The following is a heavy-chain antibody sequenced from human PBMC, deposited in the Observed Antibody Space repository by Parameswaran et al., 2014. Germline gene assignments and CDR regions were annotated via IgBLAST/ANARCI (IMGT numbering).Heavy chain of an antibody. CDR2: INPNSGGT. Sequence: WVRQAPGQGLEWMGWINPNSGGTNYAQKFQGWVTMTRDTSISTAYMELSRLRSDDTAVYYCARGYSSSWYYYYYGMDVWGQGTTVTVSS. D-gene: IGHD6-13*01. CDR3: ARGYSSSWYYYYYGMDV. V-gene: IGHV1-2*04. J-gene: IGHJ6*02.